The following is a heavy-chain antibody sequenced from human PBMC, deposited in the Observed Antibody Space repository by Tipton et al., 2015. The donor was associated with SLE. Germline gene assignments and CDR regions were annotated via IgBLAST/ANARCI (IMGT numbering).Heavy chain of an antibody. D-gene: IGHD3/OR15-3a*01. J-gene: IGHJ5*02. CDR2: VDNSGST. V-gene: IGHV4-59*07. Sequence: TLSLTCSVSGGSISTYYWNWIRQPPGKGLEWIGYVDNSGSTNYNPSLRSRLTISVDTSRNQFSLKLNSLTAADTAVYYCARTSLGFNFWTGSPFDPWGQGTPVPVSS. CDR1: GGSISTYY. CDR3: ARTSLGFNFWTGSPFDP.